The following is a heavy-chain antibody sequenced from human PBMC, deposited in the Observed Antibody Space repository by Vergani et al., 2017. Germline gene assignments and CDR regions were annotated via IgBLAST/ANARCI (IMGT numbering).Heavy chain of an antibody. V-gene: IGHV1-46*01. J-gene: IGHJ5*02. D-gene: IGHD6-19*01. CDR1: GYTFTSYY. CDR3: ARGPSVAGTGYWFDP. CDR2: INPSGGST. Sequence: QVQLVQSGAEVKKPGASVKVSCKASGYTFTSYYMHWVRQAPGQGLEWMGIINPSGGSTSYAQKFQGRVTMTRDTSTSTVYMELSSLRSEDTAVYYCARGPSVAGTGYWFDPWGQGTLVTVSS.